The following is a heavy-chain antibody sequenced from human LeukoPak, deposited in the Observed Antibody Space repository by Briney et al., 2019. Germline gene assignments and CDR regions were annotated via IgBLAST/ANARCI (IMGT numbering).Heavy chain of an antibody. V-gene: IGHV3-33*01. CDR1: GFTFSDYG. D-gene: IGHD6-19*01. CDR3: AIGHTSGWHQFEY. Sequence: GGSLRLSCAASGFTFSDYGMHWVRQAPGKGLEWVALIWYDGSNKYYADSVKGRFTISRDNSKNTLYLQMNSLRAEDTAVYYCAIGHTSGWHQFEYWGQGTLVTVSS. CDR2: IWYDGSNK. J-gene: IGHJ4*02.